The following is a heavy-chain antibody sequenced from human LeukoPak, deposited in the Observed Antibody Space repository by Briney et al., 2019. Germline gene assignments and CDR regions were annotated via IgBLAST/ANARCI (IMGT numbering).Heavy chain of an antibody. Sequence: SETLSLTCTVSGGSISSYYWSWIRQPAGKGLEWIGRIYTSGSTNYNPSLKSRVTMSVDTSKNQFSLKLSSVTAADTAVYHCARDTYYYDSSGYSQFFYWGQGTLVTVSS. CDR2: IYTSGST. CDR1: GGSISSYY. D-gene: IGHD3-22*01. J-gene: IGHJ4*02. CDR3: ARDTYYYDSSGYSQFFY. V-gene: IGHV4-4*07.